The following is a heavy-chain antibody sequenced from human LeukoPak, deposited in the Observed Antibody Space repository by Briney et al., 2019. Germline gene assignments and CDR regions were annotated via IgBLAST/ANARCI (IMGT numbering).Heavy chain of an antibody. CDR3: ARYLNDY. D-gene: IGHD2-2*01. J-gene: IGHJ4*02. CDR1: GGSISSGDYC. CDR2: ISSSSTSYI. Sequence: ETLSLTCTVSGGSISSGDYCWSWIRQAPGKGLEWVSSISSSSTSYIYYADSVKGRFTISRDNAKNSLYLQMDSLRAEDTAVYYCARYLNDYWGQGTLVTVSS. V-gene: IGHV3-21*01.